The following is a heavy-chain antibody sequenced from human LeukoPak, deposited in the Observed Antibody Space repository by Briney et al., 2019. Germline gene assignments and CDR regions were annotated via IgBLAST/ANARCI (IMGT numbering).Heavy chain of an antibody. CDR3: ARALEVGMIVGGAFDI. Sequence: GGSLRLSCAASGFTVSSNYMTWVRQAPGQGLEWVSVIYFGGTTYYADSVKGRFTISRDNSKNTVYLQMNSLRVEDTAVYYCARALEVGMIVGGAFDIWGQGTMVTVSS. CDR1: GFTVSSNY. V-gene: IGHV3-53*01. J-gene: IGHJ3*02. CDR2: IYFGGTT. D-gene: IGHD3-22*01.